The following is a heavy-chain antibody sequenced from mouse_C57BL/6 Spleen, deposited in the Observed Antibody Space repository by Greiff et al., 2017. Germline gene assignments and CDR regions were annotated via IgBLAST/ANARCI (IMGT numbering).Heavy chain of an antibody. CDR1: GFSLTRYG. J-gene: IGHJ4*01. CDR3: AKLNWDYYAMDY. CDR2: IWSGGST. V-gene: IGHV2-4*01. Sequence: VQLQQSGPGLVQPSPSLSITCTVSGFSLTRYGVHWVRQPPGKGLEWLGVIWSGGSTDYNAAFISRLSISKDNSKSQVFFKMNSLQADDTAIYYCAKLNWDYYAMDYWGQGTSVTVSS. D-gene: IGHD4-1*02.